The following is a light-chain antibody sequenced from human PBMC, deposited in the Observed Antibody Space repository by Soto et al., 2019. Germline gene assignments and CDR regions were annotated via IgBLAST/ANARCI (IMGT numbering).Light chain of an antibody. CDR3: QQRSNWPPLT. Sequence: EIVLTQSPATLSLSPGERATLSCRASQSVSSYLAWYKQKPGQAPRLLIYDASNRATGIPARFSGSGSETDFTLTISSLEPEDFAVYYCQQRSNWPPLTFGGGTKVEFK. CDR2: DAS. V-gene: IGKV3-11*01. CDR1: QSVSSY. J-gene: IGKJ4*01.